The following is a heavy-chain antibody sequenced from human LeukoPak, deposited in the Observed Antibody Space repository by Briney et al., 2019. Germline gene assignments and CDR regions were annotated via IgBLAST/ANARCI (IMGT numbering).Heavy chain of an antibody. CDR1: GFSFSSYG. V-gene: IGHV3-30*02. CDR3: AKGHSGSYYNYYMDV. Sequence: PGGSLRLSCAASGFSFSSYGIHWVRQAPGKGLEWVGFIWSDGSKKYYVASVKGRFTISRDNGKNTLYLQMNSLRVEDTAIYYCAKGHSGSYYNYYMDVWGKGTTVTVSS. CDR2: IWSDGSKK. D-gene: IGHD1-26*01. J-gene: IGHJ6*03.